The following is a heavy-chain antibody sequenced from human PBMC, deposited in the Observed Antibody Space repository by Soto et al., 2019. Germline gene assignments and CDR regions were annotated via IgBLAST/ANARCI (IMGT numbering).Heavy chain of an antibody. V-gene: IGHV3-74*01. CDR3: ARGGSLNWYFDL. CDR2: INSDGSST. Sequence: EVQLVESGGGLVQPGGSLRLSCAASGFTFSSYWMHWVRQAPGKGLVWVSRINSDGSSTNYADSVKGRFTISRDNAKNTRYLQMNSLRAEDTAVYYCARGGSLNWYFDLWGRGTLVTVSS. D-gene: IGHD1-26*01. CDR1: GFTFSSYW. J-gene: IGHJ2*01.